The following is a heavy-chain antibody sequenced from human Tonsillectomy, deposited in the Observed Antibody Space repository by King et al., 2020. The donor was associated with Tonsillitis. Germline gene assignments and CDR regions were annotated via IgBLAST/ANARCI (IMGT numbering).Heavy chain of an antibody. D-gene: IGHD6-6*01. CDR1: GFTFSNYA. CDR3: AKTSYSSSFGMDV. V-gene: IGHV3-23*04. CDR2: ISGSDGST. J-gene: IGHJ6*02. Sequence: DVQLVESGGGLVQPGGSLRLSCAASGFTFSNYAMSWVRQAPGKGLEWVSAISGSDGSTYYADPVKGRFTISRDNSKNTLYLQMDSLRAEDTAVYYCAKTSYSSSFGMDVWGQGTTVTVSS.